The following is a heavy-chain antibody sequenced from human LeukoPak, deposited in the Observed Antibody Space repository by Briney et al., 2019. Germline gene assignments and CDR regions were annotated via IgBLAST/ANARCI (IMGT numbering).Heavy chain of an antibody. CDR2: IAYDGSRA. D-gene: IGHD1-14*01. CDR3: TRYNNDHFDY. V-gene: IGHV3-33*01. J-gene: IGHJ4*02. Sequence: QLGRSLRLSCAGSGFTFGGYGMHWFRQTPGKRLEWVAVIAYDGSRAFYADSVKGRFTISRDNSKNTMSVQMDDLRAEDTAVYYCTRYNNDHFDYWGQGTLVTVSS. CDR1: GFTFGGYG.